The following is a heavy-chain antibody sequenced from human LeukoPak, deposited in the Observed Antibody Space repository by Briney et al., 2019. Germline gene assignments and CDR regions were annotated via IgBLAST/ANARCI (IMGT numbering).Heavy chain of an antibody. CDR3: ARDYRSGWSYYYGMDV. CDR1: GGSISSSNW. D-gene: IGHD6-19*01. CDR2: IYHSGST. J-gene: IGHJ6*02. Sequence: SETLSLTCAVSGGSISSSNWWSWVRQPPGKGLEWIGEIYHSGSTNYNPSLKSRVTISVDKSKNQFSLKLSSVTAADTAVYYCARDYRSGWSYYYGMDVWGQGTTVIVSS. V-gene: IGHV4-4*02.